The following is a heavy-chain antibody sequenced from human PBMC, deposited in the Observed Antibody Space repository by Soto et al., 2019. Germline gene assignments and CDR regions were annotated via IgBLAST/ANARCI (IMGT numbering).Heavy chain of an antibody. CDR2: ISAYNGNT. CDR3: ARQTTSGIIDMDV. D-gene: IGHD3-10*01. Sequence: XSVKVSCRASGYTFTSYGITGLRQAPGQGLEWMGWISAYNGNTNYAQKLQGRVTMTTDTSTSTAYMELRSLTSDDTAVYYCARQTTSGIIDMDVWGQGTTVTVSS. CDR1: GYTFTSYG. V-gene: IGHV1-18*01. J-gene: IGHJ6*02.